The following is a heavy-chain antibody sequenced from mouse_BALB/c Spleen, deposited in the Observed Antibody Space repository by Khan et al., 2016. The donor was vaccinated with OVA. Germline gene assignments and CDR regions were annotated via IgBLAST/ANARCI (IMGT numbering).Heavy chain of an antibody. V-gene: IGHV3-6*02. J-gene: IGHJ2*01. CDR2: ISYDGSN. CDR3: ARDYYGSSYYFDY. Sequence: VQLKESGPGLVKPSQSLSLTCSVTGYSITSGYYWNWIRQFPGNKLEWMGYISYDGSNNYNPSLKNRISITRDTSKNQFFLKLNSVTTEDTATYYCARDYYGSSYYFDYWGQGTTLTVSS. CDR1: GYSITSGYY. D-gene: IGHD1-1*01.